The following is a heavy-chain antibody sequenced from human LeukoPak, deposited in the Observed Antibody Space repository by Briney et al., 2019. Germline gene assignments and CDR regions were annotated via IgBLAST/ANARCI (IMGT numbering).Heavy chain of an antibody. D-gene: IGHD4-17*01. J-gene: IGHJ6*02. CDR2: INPNTGVT. CDR3: ARDRTTVTTGYYGMDV. CDR1: GYTFTGYY. V-gene: IGHV1-2*02. Sequence: ASVKVSCKASGYTFTGYYMHWVRQAPGQGLEWMGWINPNTGVTNYAQKFQGRVTLTRDTSIITAYMELTRLRSDDTAMYYCARDRTTVTTGYYGMDVWGQGTTLTVSS.